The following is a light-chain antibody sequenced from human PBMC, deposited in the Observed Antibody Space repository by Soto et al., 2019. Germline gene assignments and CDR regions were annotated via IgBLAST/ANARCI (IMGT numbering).Light chain of an antibody. CDR2: SNN. V-gene: IGLV1-44*01. J-gene: IGLJ2*01. CDR3: AAGDDILNGVI. CDR1: SSNIGSNT. Sequence: QSVLTQPPSASGTPGQRVTISCSGSSSNIGSNTVNWYQQLPGTAPKLLIYSNNLRPSEITDRFAGSKSGTSASLAISGLQSEDENDYYCAAGDDILNGVILGGGTKLTVL.